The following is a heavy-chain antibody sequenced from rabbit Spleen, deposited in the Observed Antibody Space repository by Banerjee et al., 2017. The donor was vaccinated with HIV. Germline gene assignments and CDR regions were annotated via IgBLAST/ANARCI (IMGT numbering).Heavy chain of an antibody. CDR3: VRDRANIGGDYGPYYFDL. D-gene: IGHD2-1*01. CDR2: INTYTGRP. V-gene: IGHV1S45*01. J-gene: IGHJ4*01. CDR1: GFSFDSDYV. Sequence: QEQLVESGGGLVKPGASLTLTCTASGFSFDSDYVMCWVRQAPGKGLEWIACINTYTGRPVYASWTKGPFTISKTASTTVTLRMTRLTAADTATYFCVRDRANIGGDYGPYYFDLWGPGTLVTVS.